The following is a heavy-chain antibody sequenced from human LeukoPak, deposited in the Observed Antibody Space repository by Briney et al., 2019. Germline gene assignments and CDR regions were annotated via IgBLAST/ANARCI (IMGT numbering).Heavy chain of an antibody. CDR2: IYYSGST. J-gene: IGHJ4*02. D-gene: IGHD5-12*01. V-gene: IGHV4-61*01. CDR3: ASTGYSGYDLAY. Sequence: PSAPLSLTCTVSSGSISTSNYYWSWIRQPPGKGLEWIGYIYYSGSTNYNPSLKSRATISVDTSKNQFSLKLSSVTAADTAVYYCASTGYSGYDLAYWGQGTLVTVSS. CDR1: SGSISTSNYY.